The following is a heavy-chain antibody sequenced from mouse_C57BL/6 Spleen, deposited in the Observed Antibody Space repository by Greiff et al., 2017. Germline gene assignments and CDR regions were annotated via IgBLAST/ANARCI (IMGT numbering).Heavy chain of an antibody. D-gene: IGHD1-1*01. CDR3: ARWDTTVVAHWYFDV. CDR1: GYTFTSYW. J-gene: IGHJ1*03. CDR2: IDPSDSYT. V-gene: IGHV1-69*01. Sequence: VQLQQPGAELVMPGASVKLSCKASGYTFTSYWMHWVKQRPGQGLEWIGEIDPSDSYTNYNQKFKGKSTLTVDKYSSTAYMQLSSLTSEDSAVYYCARWDTTVVAHWYFDVWGTGTTVTVSS.